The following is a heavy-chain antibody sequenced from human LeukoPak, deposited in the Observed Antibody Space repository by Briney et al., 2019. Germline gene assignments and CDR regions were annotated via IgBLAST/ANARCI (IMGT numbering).Heavy chain of an antibody. CDR1: GFTFSSYG. D-gene: IGHD3-22*01. V-gene: IGHV3-9*01. Sequence: GGSLRLSCAASGFTFSSYGMHWVRQAPGKGLEWVSGISWNSGSIGYADSVKGRFTISRDNAKNSLYLQMNSLRAEDTALYYCAKDYYDSSGYYYSPNDAFDIWGQGTMVTVSS. CDR2: ISWNSGSI. CDR3: AKDYYDSSGYYYSPNDAFDI. J-gene: IGHJ3*02.